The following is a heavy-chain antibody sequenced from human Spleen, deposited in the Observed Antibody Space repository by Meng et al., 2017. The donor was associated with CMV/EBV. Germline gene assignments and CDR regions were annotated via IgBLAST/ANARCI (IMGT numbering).Heavy chain of an antibody. V-gene: IGHV6-1*01. CDR2: TYYRSKWYN. D-gene: IGHD2-21*01. CDR3: ARESPYYYWYFDL. CDR1: DSVSSNSAG. J-gene: IGHJ2*01. Sequence: DSVSSNSAGWNWIRQSPSRGLEWLGRTYYRSKWYNDYAVSVKSRITINPDTSKNQFSLQLNSVTPEDTAVYYCARESPYYYWYFDLWGRGTLVTVSS.